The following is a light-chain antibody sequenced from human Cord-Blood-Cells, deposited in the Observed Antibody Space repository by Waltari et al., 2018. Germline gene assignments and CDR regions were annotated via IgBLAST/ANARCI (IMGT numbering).Light chain of an antibody. J-gene: IGLJ1*01. Sequence: QSALTQPASVSGSPGQSIPISCPGTSSAVGSYNLVSWYQQHPGKAPKLMIYEGSKRPSGVSNRFSGSKSGNTASLTISGLQAEDEADYYCCSYAGSSTYYVFGTGTKVTVL. CDR2: EGS. CDR1: SSAVGSYNL. CDR3: CSYAGSSTYYV. V-gene: IGLV2-23*01.